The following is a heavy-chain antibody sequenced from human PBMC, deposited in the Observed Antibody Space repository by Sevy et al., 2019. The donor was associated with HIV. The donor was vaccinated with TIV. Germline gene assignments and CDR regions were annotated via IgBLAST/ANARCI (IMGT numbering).Heavy chain of an antibody. CDR1: GFTFSSYG. V-gene: IGHV3-33*01. Sequence: GGSLRLSCAASGFTFSSYGMHWVRQAPGKGLEWVAIIWYDGSNKKYADSVKGRFSISRDNSKNTLYLQMNGLRAEDTAVYYCAREGIAVAGIGYYFDYWGQGTLVTVSS. CDR2: IWYDGSNK. CDR3: AREGIAVAGIGYYFDY. J-gene: IGHJ4*02. D-gene: IGHD6-19*01.